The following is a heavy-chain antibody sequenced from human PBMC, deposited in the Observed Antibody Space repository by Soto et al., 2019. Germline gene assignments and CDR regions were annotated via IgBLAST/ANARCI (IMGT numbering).Heavy chain of an antibody. CDR1: GYSFTSYW. Sequence: GESLKISCKGSGYSFTSYWIGWVRQMPGKGLEWMGLIYPGDSDTRYSPSFQGQVTISADKSISTAYLQWSSLKASDTAMYYCASHSSSWYGYDGMDVWGQGTTVTSP. J-gene: IGHJ6*02. D-gene: IGHD6-13*01. CDR2: IYPGDSDT. V-gene: IGHV5-51*01. CDR3: ASHSSSWYGYDGMDV.